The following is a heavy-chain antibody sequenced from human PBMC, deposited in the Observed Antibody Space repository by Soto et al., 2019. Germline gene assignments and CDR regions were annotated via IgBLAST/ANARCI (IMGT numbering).Heavy chain of an antibody. CDR2: IYYSGGT. D-gene: IGHD3-22*01. CDR3: ARESGYYYDSSGYYNFDY. CDR1: GGSVSSGSYY. J-gene: IGHJ4*02. V-gene: IGHV4-61*01. Sequence: TLSLTCTVSGGSVSSGSYYWSWIRQPPGKGLEWIGYIYYSGGTNYNPSLKSRVTISVDTSKNQFSLKLSSVTAADTAVYYCARESGYYYDSSGYYNFDYWGQGTLVTVSS.